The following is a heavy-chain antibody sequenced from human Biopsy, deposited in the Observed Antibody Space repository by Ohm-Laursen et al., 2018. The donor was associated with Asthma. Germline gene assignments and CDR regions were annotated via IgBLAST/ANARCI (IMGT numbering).Heavy chain of an antibody. CDR3: ARCQVGYSSGWSLLLKKIYYSGMDV. Sequence: SSVTVSCKAPGCTFSNFAISWVRQAPGQGLEWLGGIMTVFGTTNYAQKFQGRVTITADESTSTAYMEVTSLRSEDTAIYYCARCQVGYSSGWSLLLKKIYYSGMDVWGQGTAVTVSS. CDR2: IMTVFGTT. J-gene: IGHJ6*02. D-gene: IGHD6-19*01. CDR1: GCTFSNFA. V-gene: IGHV1-69*01.